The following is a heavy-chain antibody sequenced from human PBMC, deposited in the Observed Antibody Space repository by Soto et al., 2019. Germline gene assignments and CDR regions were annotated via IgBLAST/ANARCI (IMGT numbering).Heavy chain of an antibody. Sequence: PGGSLRLSCVVSGFTFSDPYMNWVRQAPGKGLQWVAYISSRSSEINYADPVKGRFTISRDNAKNSVFLHMTSLTAEDTGVYFCARGDGAVGAAIEIWGQGTLVTVSS. J-gene: IGHJ4*02. CDR3: ARGDGAVGAAIEI. D-gene: IGHD2-15*01. CDR1: GFTFSDPY. V-gene: IGHV3-11*06. CDR2: ISSRSSEI.